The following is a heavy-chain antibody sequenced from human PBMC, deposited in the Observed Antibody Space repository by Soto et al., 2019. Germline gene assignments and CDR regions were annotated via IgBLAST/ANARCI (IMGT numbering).Heavy chain of an antibody. CDR3: ARDEYSSGWYDY. J-gene: IGHJ4*02. D-gene: IGHD6-19*01. V-gene: IGHV4-59*01. Sequence: SETLSLTCTVSGGSISSYYWSWIRQPPGKGLEWIGYIYYSGSTNYNPSLKRRVTISVDTSKNQFSLKLSSVTAADTAVYYCARDEYSSGWYDYWGQGTRVTVS. CDR2: IYYSGST. CDR1: GGSISSYY.